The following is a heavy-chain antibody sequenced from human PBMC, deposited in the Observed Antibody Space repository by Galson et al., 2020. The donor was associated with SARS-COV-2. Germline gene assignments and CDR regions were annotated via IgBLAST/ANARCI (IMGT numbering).Heavy chain of an antibody. D-gene: IGHD1-26*01. CDR1: GFTFSSYA. CDR3: ARVGSGSYLYYFDY. Sequence: LSLTCAASGFTFSSYAMHWVRQAPGKGLEWVAVISYDGSNKYYADSVKGRFTISRDNSKNTLYLQMNSLRAEDTAVYYCARVGSGSYLYYFDYWGQGTLVTVSS. CDR2: ISYDGSNK. J-gene: IGHJ4*02. V-gene: IGHV3-30*04.